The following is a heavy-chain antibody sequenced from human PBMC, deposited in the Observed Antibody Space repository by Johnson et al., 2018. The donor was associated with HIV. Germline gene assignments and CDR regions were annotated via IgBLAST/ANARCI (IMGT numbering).Heavy chain of an antibody. J-gene: IGHJ3*02. D-gene: IGHD6-13*01. Sequence: VQLVESGGGVVQPGRSLRLSCAASGFSLSSYAMHWVRQAPGKGLEWVSGISWNSGSIGYADSVKGRFTISRDNAKNSLYLQMNSLRAEDPALYYCAKVHSSWYATIVDDAFDIWGQGTMVTVSS. CDR2: ISWNSGSI. CDR3: AKVHSSWYATIVDDAFDI. V-gene: IGHV3-9*01. CDR1: GFSLSSYA.